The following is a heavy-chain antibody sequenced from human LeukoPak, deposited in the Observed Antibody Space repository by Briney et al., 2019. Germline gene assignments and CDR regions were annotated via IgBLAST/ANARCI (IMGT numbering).Heavy chain of an antibody. V-gene: IGHV4-39*01. CDR2: IYYSGST. CDR3: ARVAYYYDSSGYYYDY. J-gene: IGHJ4*02. D-gene: IGHD3-22*01. Sequence: PSETLSLTCTVSGGSISSSSSYWGWIRQPPGKGLEWIGSIYYSGSTYYNPSLKSRVTISVDTSKNQFSLKLSSVTAADTAVYYCARVAYYYDSSGYYYDYWGQGTLVTVSS. CDR1: GGSISSSSSY.